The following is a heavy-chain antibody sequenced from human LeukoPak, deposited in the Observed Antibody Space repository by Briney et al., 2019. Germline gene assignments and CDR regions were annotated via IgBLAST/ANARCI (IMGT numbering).Heavy chain of an antibody. D-gene: IGHD3-22*01. J-gene: IGHJ5*02. V-gene: IGHV3-73*01. CDR2: IRSKANGYAT. Sequence: GGSLRLSCAASGFTFSGSAIHWVRQASGKGLEWVGRIRSKANGYATGIAASVKGRFTVSRDDSKNTAYLQMNSLRAEDTAVYYCAKGGAYYYDSSGYFDHWGQGALVTVSS. CDR3: AKGGAYYYDSSGYFDH. CDR1: GFTFSGSA.